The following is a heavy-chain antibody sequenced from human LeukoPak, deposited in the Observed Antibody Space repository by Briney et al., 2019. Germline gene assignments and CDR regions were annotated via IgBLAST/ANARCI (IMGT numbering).Heavy chain of an antibody. J-gene: IGHJ4*02. CDR3: ARLPVAGYCSGGSCPTGPYYFDY. CDR2: IIPILGIA. D-gene: IGHD2-15*01. V-gene: IGHV1-69*04. Sequence: ASVKVSCKASGGTFSSYAISWVRQAPGQGLEWMGRIIPILGIANYAQKFQGRVTITADKSTSTAYMELSSLRSDDTAVYYCARLPVAGYCSGGSCPTGPYYFDYWGQGTLVTVSS. CDR1: GGTFSSYA.